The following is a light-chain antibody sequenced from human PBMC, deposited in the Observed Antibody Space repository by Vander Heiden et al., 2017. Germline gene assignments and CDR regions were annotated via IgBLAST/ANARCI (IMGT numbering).Light chain of an antibody. Sequence: EIVLTQSPGTLSLSPGERATLSCRASQSVSSSYLAWYQQKPCQAPRLLIYGASSRATGIPDRFSGSGSGTDFTLTISRLDPEDFAVYYCQQYGSSPPEITFGPGTRLEIK. V-gene: IGKV3-20*01. CDR1: QSVSSSY. CDR3: QQYGSSPPEIT. J-gene: IGKJ5*01. CDR2: GAS.